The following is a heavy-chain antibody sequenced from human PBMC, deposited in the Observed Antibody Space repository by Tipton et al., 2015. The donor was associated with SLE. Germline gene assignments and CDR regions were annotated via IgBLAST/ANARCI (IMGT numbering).Heavy chain of an antibody. CDR3: ARESRSSSWYYFDY. J-gene: IGHJ4*02. D-gene: IGHD6-13*01. Sequence: TLSLTCAVYGGSFSGYYWNWIRQPPGKGLEWIGEINHSGSTNYNPSLKSRVTISVDTSKNQFSLKLSSVTAADTAVYYCARESRSSSWYYFDYWGQGTLVTVSS. V-gene: IGHV4-34*01. CDR1: GGSFSGYY. CDR2: INHSGST.